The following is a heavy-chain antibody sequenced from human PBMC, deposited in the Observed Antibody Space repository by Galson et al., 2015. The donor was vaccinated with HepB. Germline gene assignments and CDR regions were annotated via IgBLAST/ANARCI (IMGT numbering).Heavy chain of an antibody. CDR1: GFTFSSYA. CDR2: ISYDGSNK. D-gene: IGHD3-3*01. J-gene: IGHJ6*02. V-gene: IGHV3-30-3*01. Sequence: SLRLSCAASGFTFSSYAMHWVRQAPGKGLEWVAVISYDGSNKYYADSVKGRFTISRDNSKNTLYLQMNSLRAEDTAVYYCARVRKTSYYDFWSGYSADLGMDVWGQGTTVTVSS. CDR3: ARVRKTSYYDFWSGYSADLGMDV.